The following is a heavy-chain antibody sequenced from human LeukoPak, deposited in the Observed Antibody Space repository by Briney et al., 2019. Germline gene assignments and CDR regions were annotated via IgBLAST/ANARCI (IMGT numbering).Heavy chain of an antibody. D-gene: IGHD2-8*02. V-gene: IGHV4-59*12. CDR1: GGSISSYY. CDR3: ATYRQVLLPFES. Sequence: SETLSLTCTVSGGSISSYYWSWIRQPPGKGLEWIGYIYYSGSTNYNPSLKSRVTISVDTSKNQFSLKLSSVTAADTAIYYCATYRQVLLPFESWGQGTLVTVSS. J-gene: IGHJ4*02. CDR2: IYYSGST.